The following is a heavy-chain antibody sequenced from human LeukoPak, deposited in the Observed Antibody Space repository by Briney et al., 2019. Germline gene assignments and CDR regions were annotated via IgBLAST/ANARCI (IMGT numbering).Heavy chain of an antibody. D-gene: IGHD3-22*01. CDR3: ARAGDSSGYSLDY. J-gene: IGHJ4*02. Sequence: SVKVSCKASGGTFSSYAISWVRQAPGQGLEWMGRIIPILGIANYAQKFQGRVTITADKSTSTAYMELRSLRSEDTAVYYCARAGDSSGYSLDYWDQGTLVTVSS. V-gene: IGHV1-69*04. CDR2: IIPILGIA. CDR1: GGTFSSYA.